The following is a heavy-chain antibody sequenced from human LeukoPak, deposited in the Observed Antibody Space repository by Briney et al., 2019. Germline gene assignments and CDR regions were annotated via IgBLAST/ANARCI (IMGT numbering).Heavy chain of an antibody. J-gene: IGHJ4*02. Sequence: GASVKVSCKASGYTFTSYDINWVRQATGQGLAWMGWMKPNNGDTGYAQKFQGRVTMTRNTAINTAYLELNSLTSEDTAVYFCARGPPEKTYSDYWGEGTLVTVSS. CDR3: ARGPPEKTYSDY. D-gene: IGHD4-11*01. CDR2: MKPNNGDT. CDR1: GYTFTSYD. V-gene: IGHV1-8*01.